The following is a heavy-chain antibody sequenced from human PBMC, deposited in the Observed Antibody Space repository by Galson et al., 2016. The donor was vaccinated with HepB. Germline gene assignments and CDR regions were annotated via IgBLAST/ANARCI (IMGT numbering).Heavy chain of an antibody. Sequence: SLRLSCAASGFTFTSHWMHWVRQAPGKGLVWVSRINDDGRSTIYADSVTGRFAISRDNAKNTLYLQMNSLRVEDTAVYYCAKLDCGRNCPRDYWGQGTQVTVSS. CDR1: GFTFTSHW. CDR3: AKLDCGRNCPRDY. J-gene: IGHJ4*02. V-gene: IGHV3-74*01. CDR2: INDDGRST. D-gene: IGHD2-21*02.